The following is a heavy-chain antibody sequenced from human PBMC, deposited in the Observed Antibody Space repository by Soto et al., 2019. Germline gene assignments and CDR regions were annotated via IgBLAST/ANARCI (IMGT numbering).Heavy chain of an antibody. CDR2: IIPIFGTA. D-gene: IGHD1-26*01. CDR1: GGTFSSYA. Sequence: QVQLVQSGAEVKKPGSSVKVSCKASGGTFSSYAISWVRQAPGQGLEWMGGIIPIFGTANNAQKFQGRVTITADESTSTAYMELSSLRSEDTAVYYCARSHGVVGATTRYYYYGMDVWGQGTTVTVSS. V-gene: IGHV1-69*01. CDR3: ARSHGVVGATTRYYYYGMDV. J-gene: IGHJ6*02.